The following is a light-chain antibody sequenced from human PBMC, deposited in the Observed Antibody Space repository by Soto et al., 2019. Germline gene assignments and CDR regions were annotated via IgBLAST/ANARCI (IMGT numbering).Light chain of an antibody. CDR1: SSDVGGYNY. J-gene: IGLJ2*01. CDR3: CSYAGSYTVV. V-gene: IGLV2-11*01. Sequence: QSALTQPRSVSGSPGQSVTISCTGTSSDVGGYNYVSWYQQHPGKAPKLMIYDVSKRPSGVPDRFSGSKSGNTASLTISGIQAEDEADYYCCSYAGSYTVVFGGGTQLPLL. CDR2: DVS.